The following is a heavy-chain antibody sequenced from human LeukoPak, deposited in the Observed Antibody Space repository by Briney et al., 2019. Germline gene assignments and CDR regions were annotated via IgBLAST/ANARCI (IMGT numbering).Heavy chain of an antibody. Sequence: ASVKVSCKASGYTFTSYGISWVRQAPGQGLEWVGWISAYNGNTNYVQKLQGRVTMTTDTSTSTAYMELRSLRSDDTAVYYCARGGPIIVVVPAAPTNNWFDPWGQGTLVTVSS. J-gene: IGHJ5*02. CDR2: ISAYNGNT. V-gene: IGHV1-18*04. D-gene: IGHD2-2*01. CDR1: GYTFTSYG. CDR3: ARGGPIIVVVPAAPTNNWFDP.